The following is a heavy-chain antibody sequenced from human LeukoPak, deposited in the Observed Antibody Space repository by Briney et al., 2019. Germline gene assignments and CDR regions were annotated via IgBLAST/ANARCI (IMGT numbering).Heavy chain of an antibody. V-gene: IGHV3-21*01. CDR1: GFTFSSYA. J-gene: IGHJ6*03. Sequence: GGSLRLSCAASGFTFSSYAMSWVRQAPGKGLEWVSSISSSSSYIYYADSVKGRFTISRDNAKNSLYLQMNSLRAEDTAVYYCAREEGYSGSYDDDYYYYMDVWGKGTTVTVSS. CDR3: AREEGYSGSYDDDYYYYMDV. D-gene: IGHD1-26*01. CDR2: ISSSSSYI.